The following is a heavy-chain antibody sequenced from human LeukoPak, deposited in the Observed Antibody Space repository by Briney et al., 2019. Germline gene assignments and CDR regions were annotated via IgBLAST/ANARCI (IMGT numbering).Heavy chain of an antibody. CDR2: IYYSGST. D-gene: IGHD6-13*01. CDR1: GASISSGGYY. V-gene: IGHV4-39*07. J-gene: IGHJ1*01. Sequence: SETLSLTCTMSGASISSGGYYWGWIRQPPGKGLEWIANIYYSGSTFYNPSLKSRVTISVDTSKNQFSLKLSSLTAADTAVYYCATGGGPGYSSSWYKEYFQHWGQGTLVTVSS. CDR3: ATGGGPGYSSSWYKEYFQH.